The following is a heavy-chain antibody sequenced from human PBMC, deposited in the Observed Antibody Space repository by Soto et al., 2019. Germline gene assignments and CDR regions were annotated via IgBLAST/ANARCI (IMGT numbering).Heavy chain of an antibody. D-gene: IGHD2-15*01. CDR2: ISYDGSNK. CDR3: ARERLVVVVAATTNWFDP. Sequence: QVQLVESGGGVVQPGRSLRLSCAASGFTFSSYAMHWVRQAPGKGLEWVAVISYDGSNKYYADSVKGRFTISRDNSKNTLYLQMNSLRADDTAVYYCARERLVVVVAATTNWFDPWGQGNLVTVSS. V-gene: IGHV3-30-3*01. J-gene: IGHJ5*02. CDR1: GFTFSSYA.